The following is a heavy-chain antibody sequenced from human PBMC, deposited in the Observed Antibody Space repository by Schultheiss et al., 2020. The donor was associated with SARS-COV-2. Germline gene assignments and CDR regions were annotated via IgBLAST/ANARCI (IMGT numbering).Heavy chain of an antibody. J-gene: IGHJ6*02. CDR3: AKDRDYERKHGMDV. D-gene: IGHD4-17*01. V-gene: IGHV3-7*03. Sequence: GGSLRLSCAASGFTFSNYAMSWVRQAPGKGLEWVANIKQDGSEKYYVDSVKGRFTISRDNSKNTLYLQMNSLRAEDTAVYYCAKDRDYERKHGMDVWGQGTTVTVSS. CDR1: GFTFSNYA. CDR2: IKQDGSEK.